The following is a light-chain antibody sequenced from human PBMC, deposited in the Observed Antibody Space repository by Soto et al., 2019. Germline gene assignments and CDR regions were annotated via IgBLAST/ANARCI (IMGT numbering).Light chain of an antibody. CDR2: TVN. CDR1: SSDVGAYNY. Sequence: QSVLTQPRSVSGSPGQSVTISCTGTSSDVGAYNYVSWYQQHPGKAPKLIIYTVNKRPSGVPDRFSGSKSGNTASLTISGLQAEDEAHYYCCSHAGTYNVLFGGGTKLTVL. V-gene: IGLV2-11*01. J-gene: IGLJ2*01. CDR3: CSHAGTYNVL.